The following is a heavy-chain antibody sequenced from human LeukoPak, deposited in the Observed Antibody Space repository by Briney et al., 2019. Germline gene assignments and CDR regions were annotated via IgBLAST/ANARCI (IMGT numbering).Heavy chain of an antibody. D-gene: IGHD5-18*01. CDR2: IGTTSNSM. CDR3: AREGITAMADAWNDY. CDR1: GFTFSSYS. Sequence: GGSLRLSCAASGFTFSSYSMNWLRQAPGKGLEWVSSIGTTSNSMYYADSLKGRFTISRDNAESSLYLQMNSLRVEDTAVYFCAREGITAMADAWNDYWGQGTLVTVSS. V-gene: IGHV3-21*01. J-gene: IGHJ4*02.